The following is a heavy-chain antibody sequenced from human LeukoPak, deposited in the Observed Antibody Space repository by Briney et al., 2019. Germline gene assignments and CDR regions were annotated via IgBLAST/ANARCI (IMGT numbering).Heavy chain of an antibody. J-gene: IGHJ4*02. V-gene: IGHV4-61*08. Sequence: PSETLSLTCSVSGDSVSSGGYYWNWIRQHPGKGLEWIGYIYYSGSTNYNPSLKSRVTISVDTSKNQFSLKLSSVTAPDTAVYYCARENHEVAGVDYWGQGTLVTVSS. CDR2: IYYSGST. CDR1: GDSVSSGGYY. CDR3: ARENHEVAGVDY.